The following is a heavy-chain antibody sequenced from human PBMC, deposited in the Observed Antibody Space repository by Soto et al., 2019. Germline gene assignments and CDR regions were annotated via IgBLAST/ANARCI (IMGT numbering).Heavy chain of an antibody. D-gene: IGHD1-26*01. CDR3: AKTEGGSGAFDY. CDR2: ISYDGSNK. CDR1: GFTFSSYG. J-gene: IGHJ4*02. Sequence: VQLVESGGGVVQPGRSLRLSCAASGFTFSSYGMHWVRQAPGKGLEWVAVISYDGSNKYYADSVKGRFTISRDNSKNTLYLQMNSLRAEDTAVYYCAKTEGGSGAFDYWGQGTLVTVSS. V-gene: IGHV3-30*18.